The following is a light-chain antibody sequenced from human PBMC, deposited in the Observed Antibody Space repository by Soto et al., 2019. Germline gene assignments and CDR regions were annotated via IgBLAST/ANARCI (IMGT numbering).Light chain of an antibody. CDR1: QSVSSSY. CDR3: QQVNSYPPT. Sequence: EIVLTQSPGTLSLSPGERATLSCRASQSVSSSYLAWYQQKPGQAPRLLIYGASSRATGIPDRFSGSGSGTDFTLTISSLQPEDFATYYCQQVNSYPPTFGQGTKLEI. J-gene: IGKJ2*01. V-gene: IGKV3-20*01. CDR2: GAS.